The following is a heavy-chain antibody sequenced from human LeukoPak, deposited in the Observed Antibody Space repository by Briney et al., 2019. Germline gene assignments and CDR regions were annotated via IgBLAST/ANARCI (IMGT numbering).Heavy chain of an antibody. Sequence: GGSLRLSCEVSGFTLSNYWMDWVRQAPGKGLEWVANIKQDGSEKYCVDSVKGRFTISRDNAKNSVYLQMNRLRVEDTAVYYCARSLDFWGQGTLVTVSS. J-gene: IGHJ4*02. CDR3: ARSLDF. CDR2: IKQDGSEK. CDR1: GFTLSNYW. V-gene: IGHV3-7*01.